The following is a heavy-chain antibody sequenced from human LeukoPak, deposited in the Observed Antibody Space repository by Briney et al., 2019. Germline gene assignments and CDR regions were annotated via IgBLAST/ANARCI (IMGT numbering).Heavy chain of an antibody. D-gene: IGHD5-18*01. CDR3: AKGGYSSGRYFYYYMDV. J-gene: IGHJ6*03. CDR2: ISGSGGST. V-gene: IGHV3-23*01. CDR1: GFTFSSYA. Sequence: GGSLRLSCAASGFTFSSYAMSWVRQAPGKGLEWVSAISGSGGSTYYADSVKGRFTISRDNSKNTLYLQMNSLRAEDTAVYYCAKGGYSSGRYFYYYMDVWGEGTTVTVSS.